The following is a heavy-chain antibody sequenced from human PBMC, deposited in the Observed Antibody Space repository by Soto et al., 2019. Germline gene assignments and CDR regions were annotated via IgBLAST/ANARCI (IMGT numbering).Heavy chain of an antibody. CDR2: INHSGST. D-gene: IGHD3-3*01. CDR1: GGSFSGYY. Sequence: PSETLSLTCAVYGGSFSGYYWSWIRQPPGKGLEWIGEINHSGSTNYNPSLKSRVTISVDTSKNQFSLKLSSVTAADTAVYYCARVYDFWSGYYLVAYYGMDVWGQGTTVTVSS. V-gene: IGHV4-34*01. J-gene: IGHJ6*02. CDR3: ARVYDFWSGYYLVAYYGMDV.